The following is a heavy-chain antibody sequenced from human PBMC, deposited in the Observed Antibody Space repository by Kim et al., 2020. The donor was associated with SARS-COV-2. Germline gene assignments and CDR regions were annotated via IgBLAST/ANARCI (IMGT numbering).Heavy chain of an antibody. J-gene: IGHJ3*02. CDR3: ARDNFAFDI. CDR2: DGRT. V-gene: IGHV1-46*01. Sequence: DGRTSYAQRFQDRCTVTRDTSTNTLYMELSSLRSEDTAIYYCARDNFAFDIWGQGTMVTVSS.